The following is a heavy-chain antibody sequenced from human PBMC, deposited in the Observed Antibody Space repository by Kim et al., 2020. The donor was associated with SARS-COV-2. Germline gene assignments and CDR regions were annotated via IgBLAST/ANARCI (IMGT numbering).Heavy chain of an antibody. CDR2: IYYSGST. D-gene: IGHD4-17*01. Sequence: SETLSLTCTVSGGSISSSSYYWGWIRQPPGKGLEWIGSIYYSGSTYYNPSLKSRVTISVDTSKNQFSLKLSSVTAADTAVYYCARGVPYGDFFDYWGQGT. J-gene: IGHJ4*02. V-gene: IGHV4-39*07. CDR1: GGSISSSSYY. CDR3: ARGVPYGDFFDY.